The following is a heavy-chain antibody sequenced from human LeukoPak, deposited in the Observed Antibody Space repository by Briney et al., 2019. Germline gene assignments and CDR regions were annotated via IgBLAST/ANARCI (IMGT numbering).Heavy chain of an antibody. CDR3: AREHSSVSSECKGYDL. J-gene: IGHJ5*02. Sequence: PGGSLRLSCAASGFTFSDHCMSWIRQAPGKGLEWISYISFSHHTNYADSVKGRFTISRDDARNSLFLQMNSLRAEDTAVYYCAREHSSVSSECKGYDLWGQGTLVTVSS. CDR1: GFTFSDHC. D-gene: IGHD6-19*01. V-gene: IGHV3-11*06. CDR2: ISFSHHT.